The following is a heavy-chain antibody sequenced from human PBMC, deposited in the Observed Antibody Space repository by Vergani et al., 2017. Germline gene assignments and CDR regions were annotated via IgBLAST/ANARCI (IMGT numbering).Heavy chain of an antibody. CDR2: IIPILGIA. CDR3: ARDRYCSGGSCYSWFDP. V-gene: IGHV1-69*04. CDR1: GGTFSSYA. D-gene: IGHD2-15*01. Sequence: QVQLVQSGAEVKKPGSSVKVSCKASGGTFSSYAISWVRQAPGQGLEWMGRIIPILGIANYAQKFQGRVTITADKSTGTAYMELSSLRSEDTAVYYCARDRYCSGGSCYSWFDPWGQGTLVTVSS. J-gene: IGHJ5*02.